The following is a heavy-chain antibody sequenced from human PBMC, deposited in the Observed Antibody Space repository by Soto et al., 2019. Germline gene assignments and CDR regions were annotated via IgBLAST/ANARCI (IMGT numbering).Heavy chain of an antibody. Sequence: EVQLVESGGGLVQPGESLRLSCAASGFTFSPFWMHWVRQAPGKGLEWVSHMNADGSTTLYADSVKGRFTISRDNAKNTLYLQMNSLRAEDTAVYYCVRDRWNPDSFDIWGQGTMVTVSS. D-gene: IGHD1-1*01. CDR2: MNADGSTT. CDR3: VRDRWNPDSFDI. V-gene: IGHV3-74*01. CDR1: GFTFSPFW. J-gene: IGHJ3*02.